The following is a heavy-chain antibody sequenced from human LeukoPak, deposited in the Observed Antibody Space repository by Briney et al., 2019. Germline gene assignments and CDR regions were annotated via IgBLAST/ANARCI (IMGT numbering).Heavy chain of an antibody. V-gene: IGHV3-11*05. CDR1: GFTFTDYY. Sequence: GGSLRLSCAASGFTFTDYYMSWIRQAPGKGLEWVSYITDSSSYTNYADSVKGRFTISRDNAKNSLYLQMNSLRAEDTAVYYCARANALIDYWGQGTLVTVSS. CDR3: ARANALIDY. D-gene: IGHD2-2*01. CDR2: ITDSSSYT. J-gene: IGHJ4*02.